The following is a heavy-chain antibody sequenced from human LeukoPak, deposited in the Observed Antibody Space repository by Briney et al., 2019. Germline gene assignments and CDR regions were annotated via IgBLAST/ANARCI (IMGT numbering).Heavy chain of an antibody. D-gene: IGHD3-10*01. J-gene: IGHJ5*02. CDR2: IYTSGST. V-gene: IGHV4-4*09. CDR1: GGSISSYY. Sequence: SETLSLTCTVSGGSISSYYWSWIRQPPGKGLGWIGYIYTSGSTNYNPSLKSRVTISVDTSKNQFSLKLSSVTAADTAVYYCARQYYYGSGRPYNWFDPWGQGTLVTVSS. CDR3: ARQYYYGSGRPYNWFDP.